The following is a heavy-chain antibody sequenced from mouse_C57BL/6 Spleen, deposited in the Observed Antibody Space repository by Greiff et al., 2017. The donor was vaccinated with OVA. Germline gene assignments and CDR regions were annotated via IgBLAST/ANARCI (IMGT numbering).Heavy chain of an antibody. Sequence: EVMLVESGGDLVKPGGSLKLSCAASGFTFSSYGMSWVRQTPDKRLEWVATISSGGSYTYYPDSVKGRFTISRDNAKNTLYLQMSSLKSEDTAIYYCASRASYEGYFDVWGTGTTVTVSS. CDR3: ASRASYEGYFDV. D-gene: IGHD2-3*01. CDR1: GFTFSSYG. CDR2: ISSGGSYT. J-gene: IGHJ1*03. V-gene: IGHV5-6*02.